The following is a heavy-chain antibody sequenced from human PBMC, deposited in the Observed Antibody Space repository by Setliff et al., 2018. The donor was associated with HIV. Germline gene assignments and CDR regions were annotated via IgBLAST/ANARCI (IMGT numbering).Heavy chain of an antibody. D-gene: IGHD3-10*01. CDR1: GYSISSGYY. V-gene: IGHV4-38-2*01. J-gene: IGHJ4*02. Sequence: SETLSLTCAVSGYSISSGYYWGWIRQPPGKGLEWIGSFYHSGRTYYNPSLKSRVTISVDTSKNQFSLRLSSVTAADTAVYYCSRSYCGPSPLWGQGTLVTVSS. CDR3: SRSYCGPSPL. CDR2: FYHSGRT.